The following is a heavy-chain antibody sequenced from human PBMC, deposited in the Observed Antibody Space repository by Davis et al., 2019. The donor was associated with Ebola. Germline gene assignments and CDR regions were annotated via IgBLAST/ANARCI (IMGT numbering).Heavy chain of an antibody. CDR3: ASQWDSSGPPDY. CDR1: GGSISSSSSY. D-gene: IGHD3-22*01. J-gene: IGHJ4*01. V-gene: IGHV4-39*01. CDR2: IYYDGST. Sequence: MPSETLSLTCSVSGGSISSSSSYWGWIRQPPGKGLEWIGSIYYDGSTYYKSSLKRRVTMSVDTSKNEFFLRLSSVTAADTAVYYCASQWDSSGPPDYWGHGTLVTVSS.